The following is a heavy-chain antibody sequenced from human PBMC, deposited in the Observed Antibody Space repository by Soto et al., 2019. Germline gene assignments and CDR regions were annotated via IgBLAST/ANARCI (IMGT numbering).Heavy chain of an antibody. CDR3: ASSSFQGYYGMDV. V-gene: IGHV3-48*03. Sequence: GGSLRLSCAASGFTFSSYEMNWVRQAPGKGLEWVSYISSSGSTIYYADSVKGRFTISRDNAKNSLYLQMNSLRAEDTAVYYCASSSFQGYYGMDVWGQGTTVTVSS. CDR1: GFTFSSYE. D-gene: IGHD6-6*01. CDR2: ISSSGSTI. J-gene: IGHJ6*02.